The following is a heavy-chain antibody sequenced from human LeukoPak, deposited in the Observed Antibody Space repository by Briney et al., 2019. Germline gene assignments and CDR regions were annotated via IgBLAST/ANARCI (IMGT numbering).Heavy chain of an antibody. V-gene: IGHV3-48*03. D-gene: IGHD1-1*01. J-gene: IGHJ4*02. CDR3: ARGGWNDGFDY. CDR2: ISSSGSTI. Sequence: GGSLRLSCAASGFTFSSYEMNWVRQAPGKGLEWVSYISSSGSTIYYADSVKGRFTISRDNAKNSLYLQMNSLRAEDTAVYYCARGGWNDGFDYWGQGTLVTVSS. CDR1: GFTFSSYE.